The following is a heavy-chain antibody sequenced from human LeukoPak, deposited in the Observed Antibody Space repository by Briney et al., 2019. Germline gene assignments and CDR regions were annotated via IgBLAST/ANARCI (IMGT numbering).Heavy chain of an antibody. Sequence: GGSLRLSCAASGFTFSSYAMSWVRQAPGKGLVWVSHINSDGSWTSYADSVKGRFTISKDNAKNTVYLQMNNLGAEDTAVYYCVSFYETYWGRGTLVTVSS. CDR2: INSDGSWT. D-gene: IGHD2-2*01. CDR1: GFTFSSYA. J-gene: IGHJ4*02. CDR3: VSFYETY. V-gene: IGHV3-74*01.